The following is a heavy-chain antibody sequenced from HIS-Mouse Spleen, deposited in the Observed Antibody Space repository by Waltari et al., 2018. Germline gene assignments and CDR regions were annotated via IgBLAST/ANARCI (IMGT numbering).Heavy chain of an antibody. Sequence: QLQLQESGPGLVKPSETLSLTCTVYGGSISSSSYYWGWILQPPGKGLEWIGSIYYSWSTYYNPSLKSRVTISVDTSKNQFSLKLSSVTAADTAVYYCAREIPYSSSWYDWYFDLWGRGTLVTVSS. V-gene: IGHV4-39*07. CDR3: AREIPYSSSWYDWYFDL. D-gene: IGHD6-13*01. CDR1: GGSISSSSYY. J-gene: IGHJ2*01. CDR2: IYYSWST.